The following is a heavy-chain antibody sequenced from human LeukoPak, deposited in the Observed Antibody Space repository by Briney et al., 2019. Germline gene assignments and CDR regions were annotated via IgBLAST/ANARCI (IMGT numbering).Heavy chain of an antibody. CDR3: AKDRGRVVIDSPYFDY. D-gene: IGHD3-3*01. J-gene: IGHJ4*02. CDR1: GFTFSSYA. V-gene: IGHV3-23*01. Sequence: GGSLRLSCAASGFTFSSYAMSWVRQAPGKGLEWVSVISGSGGSTYYADSVKGRFTISRDNSKNTLYLQMNSLRAEDTAVYYCAKDRGRVVIDSPYFDYWGQGTLVTVSS. CDR2: ISGSGGST.